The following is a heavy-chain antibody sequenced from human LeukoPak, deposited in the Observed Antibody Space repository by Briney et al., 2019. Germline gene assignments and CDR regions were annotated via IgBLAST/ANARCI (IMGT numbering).Heavy chain of an antibody. CDR1: GFTFRSHA. V-gene: IGHV3-23*01. CDR2: ISGSGGST. CDR3: AKDDYGADP. D-gene: IGHD4-17*01. Sequence: GGSLRLSCAASGFTFRSHAMSWVRQAPENGLEWVSAISGSGGSTYYADSVKGRFTISRDNSKNTLYLQMNNLRAEDTAVYYCAKDDYGADPGGQGTLVTVSS. J-gene: IGHJ5*02.